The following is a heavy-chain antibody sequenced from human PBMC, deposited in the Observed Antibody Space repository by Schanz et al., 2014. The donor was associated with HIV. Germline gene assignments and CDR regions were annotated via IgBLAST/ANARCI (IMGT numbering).Heavy chain of an antibody. D-gene: IGHD2-2*01. CDR1: GFTFSTYD. V-gene: IGHV3-13*01. CDR2: IGTAADS. CDR3: ARDGARTSHWGF. Sequence: EVQLLDSGGGLVQPGGSLRLSCAASGFTFSTYDMHWVRQVTGKGLEWVSAIGTAADSYYSDSVKGRFTISRDNSKNTLYLQMNSLGVEDTAVYFCARDGARTSHWGFWGQGTLVTVSP. J-gene: IGHJ4*02.